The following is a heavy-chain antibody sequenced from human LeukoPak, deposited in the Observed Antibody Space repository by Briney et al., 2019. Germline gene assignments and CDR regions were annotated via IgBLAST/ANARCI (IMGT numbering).Heavy chain of an antibody. J-gene: IGHJ4*02. V-gene: IGHV3-21*01. Sequence: PGGSLRLSCAASGFTFSSYSMNWVRQAPGKGLEWVSSISSSSSYMYYADSVKGRFTISRDNAKNSLYLQMNSLRAEDTAVYYCARDRGVPNFDYWGQGTLVTVSS. CDR3: ARDRGVPNFDY. CDR1: GFTFSSYS. CDR2: ISSSSSYM. D-gene: IGHD3-10*01.